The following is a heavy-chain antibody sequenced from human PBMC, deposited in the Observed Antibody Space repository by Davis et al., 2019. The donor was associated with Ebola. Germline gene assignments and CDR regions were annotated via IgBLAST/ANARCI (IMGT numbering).Heavy chain of an antibody. CDR1: GFRVSDNY. CDR3: AKDGPAYCGGYCSFDY. Sequence: GESLKISCAASGFRVSDNYVNWVRQAPGKGLEWLSIIYSGGGTYYADSVKGRFTISRDQSTNTVYLDLNSLRADDTAVYYCAKDGPAYCGGYCSFDYWGQGTLVTVSS. D-gene: IGHD2-21*01. J-gene: IGHJ4*02. V-gene: IGHV3-53*01. CDR2: IYSGGGT.